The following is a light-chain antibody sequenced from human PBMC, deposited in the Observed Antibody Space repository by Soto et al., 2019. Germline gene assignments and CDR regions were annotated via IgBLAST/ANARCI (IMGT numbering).Light chain of an antibody. J-gene: IGLJ1*01. V-gene: IGLV2-23*01. CDR2: EGT. CDR3: CSYAGSNSYV. Sequence: QSALAQPASVSGSPGQSITISCVGSSSDVGSYNLVSWYQHHPGQAPRLLFYEGTKRPSGVPNRFSASKAANTASLTLSGLQAEDEADYYCCSYAGSNSYVFGSGTKVTVL. CDR1: SSDVGSYNL.